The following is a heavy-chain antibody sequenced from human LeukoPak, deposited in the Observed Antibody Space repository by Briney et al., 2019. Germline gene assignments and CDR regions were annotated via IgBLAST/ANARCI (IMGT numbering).Heavy chain of an antibody. J-gene: IGHJ6*03. CDR3: ARDVPYYDFWSGTYYYYYYMDV. Sequence: ASVKVSCKASGYTFSNYAINWVRQAPGKGLEWMGLINPTGGSTGYAQKLQGRVTMTTDTSTSTAYMELRSLRSDDTAVYYCARDVPYYDFWSGTYYYYYYMDVWGKGTTVTVSS. V-gene: IGHV1-46*01. CDR1: GYTFSNYA. D-gene: IGHD3-3*01. CDR2: INPTGGST.